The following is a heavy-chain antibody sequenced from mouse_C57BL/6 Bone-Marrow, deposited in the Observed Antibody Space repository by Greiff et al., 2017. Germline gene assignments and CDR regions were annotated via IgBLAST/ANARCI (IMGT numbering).Heavy chain of an antibody. J-gene: IGHJ2*01. CDR1: GFTFSDYY. Sequence: EVKVEESGGGLVQPGGSLKLSCAASGFTFSDYYMYWVRQTPEKRLEWVAYISNGGGSTYYPDTVKGRFTISRDNAKNTLYLQMSRLKSEDTAMYYCARHRLGRRYFDYWGQGTTLTVSS. CDR2: ISNGGGST. V-gene: IGHV5-12*01. D-gene: IGHD4-1*01. CDR3: ARHRLGRRYFDY.